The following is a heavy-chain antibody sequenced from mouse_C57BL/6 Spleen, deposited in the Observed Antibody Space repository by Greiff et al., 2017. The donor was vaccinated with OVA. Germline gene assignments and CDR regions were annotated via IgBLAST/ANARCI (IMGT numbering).Heavy chain of an antibody. J-gene: IGHJ3*01. V-gene: IGHV5-9-1*02. D-gene: IGHD1-1*01. CDR3: TREATTVVEGAY. Sequence: EVNLVESGEGLVKPGGSLKLSCAASGFTFSSYAMSWVRQTPEKRLEWVAYISSGGDYIYYADTVKGRFTISRDNARNTLYLQMSSLKSEDTAMYYCTREATTVVEGAYWGQGTLVTVSA. CDR2: ISSGGDYI. CDR1: GFTFSSYA.